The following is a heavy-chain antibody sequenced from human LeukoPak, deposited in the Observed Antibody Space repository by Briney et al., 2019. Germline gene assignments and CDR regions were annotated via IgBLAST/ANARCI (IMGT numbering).Heavy chain of an antibody. J-gene: IGHJ4*02. CDR3: ARAESSSPTYY. CDR2: ISGSGGSGGRT. V-gene: IGHV3-23*01. D-gene: IGHD6-13*01. CDR1: GFSFSNYA. Sequence: GGSLRLSCAASGFSFSNYAMSWVRQAPGKGLEWVSAISGSGGSGGRTYYADSVKGRFTISRDNSKNTLYLQMNSLRAEDTAVYYCARAESSSPTYYWGQGTLVTVSS.